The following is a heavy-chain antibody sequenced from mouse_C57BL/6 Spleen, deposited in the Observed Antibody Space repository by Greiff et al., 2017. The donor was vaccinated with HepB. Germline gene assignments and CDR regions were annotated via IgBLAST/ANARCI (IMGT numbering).Heavy chain of an antibody. D-gene: IGHD1-1*01. Sequence: EADGIDFSRYRMSWVRRAPGKGLEWIGEINPDSSTINYAPSLKDKFIISRDNAKNTLYLQMSKVRSEDTALYYCAREERDYYGSSFFDYWGQGTTLTVSS. V-gene: IGHV4-1*01. CDR2: INPDSSTI. CDR3: AREERDYYGSSFFDY. J-gene: IGHJ2*01. CDR1: GIDFSRYR.